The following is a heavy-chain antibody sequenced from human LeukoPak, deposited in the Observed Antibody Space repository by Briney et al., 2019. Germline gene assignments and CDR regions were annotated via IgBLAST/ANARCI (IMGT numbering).Heavy chain of an antibody. CDR3: ARVPCSSTSCYRYFDL. CDR1: GGSFSGYY. V-gene: IGHV4-34*01. J-gene: IGHJ2*01. Sequence: SETLSLTCAVYGGSFSGYYWSWIRQPPGKGLEWIGEINHSGSTNYNPSLKSRVTISVDTSKNQFSLKLSSVTAADTAAYYCARVPCSSTSCYRYFDLWGRGTLVTVSS. D-gene: IGHD2-2*01. CDR2: INHSGST.